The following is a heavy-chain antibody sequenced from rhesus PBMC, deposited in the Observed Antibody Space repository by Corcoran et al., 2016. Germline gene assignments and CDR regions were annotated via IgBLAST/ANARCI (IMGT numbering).Heavy chain of an antibody. V-gene: IGHV4-160*01. CDR1: GYSINNNY. D-gene: IGHD4-29*01. CDR2: VYGRGGST. CDR3: ATSTVAATAY. Sequence: QVQLQESGPGLVKPSETLSLTCTVSGYSINNNYWSWFRQSAGRGLEWIGYVYGRGGSTYYNPSLKSRVTISTDTSKNQFSLKLSSVTAADTAIYYCATSTVAATAYWGQGVLVTVSS. J-gene: IGHJ4*01.